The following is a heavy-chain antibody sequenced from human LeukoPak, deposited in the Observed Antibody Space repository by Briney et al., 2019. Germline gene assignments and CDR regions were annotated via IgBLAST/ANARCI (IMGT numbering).Heavy chain of an antibody. CDR3: ATKGIISIDGVIDNP. CDR2: IRYDGSNK. Sequence: PGGSLRLSCAASGFTFSSYGMHWVRQAPGKGLEWVAFIRYDGSNKYYADSVKGRFTISRDNSKNTLYLQMNSLRAEDMAVYYCATKGIISIDGVIDNPWGQGTRVTVSS. V-gene: IGHV3-30*02. CDR1: GFTFSSYG. D-gene: IGHD3-10*01. J-gene: IGHJ5*02.